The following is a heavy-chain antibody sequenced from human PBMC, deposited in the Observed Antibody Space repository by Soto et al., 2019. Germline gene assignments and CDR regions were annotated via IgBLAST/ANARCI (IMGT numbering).Heavy chain of an antibody. V-gene: IGHV4-59*08. CDR2: IYYSGST. CDR3: ARHSRCSVAAAFNWFDP. D-gene: IGHD6-13*01. J-gene: IGHJ5*02. Sequence: PSETLSLTCTVSGGSISSYYWSWIRQPPGKGLEWIGYIYYSGSTNYNPSLKSRVTIPVDTSKNQFSLKLSSVTAADTAVYYCARHSRCSVAAAFNWFDPWGQETLVTVAS. CDR1: GGSISSYY.